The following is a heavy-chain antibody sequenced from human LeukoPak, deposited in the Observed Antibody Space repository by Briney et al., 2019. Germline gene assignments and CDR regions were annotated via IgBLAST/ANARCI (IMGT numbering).Heavy chain of an antibody. Sequence: SLKVSCKASGGTLSSYAFNWVRQAPGQGLEWMGGIIPIFGTPNYAQKFQDRVTITADGSTNTAYMELNSLRSEDTAIYYCARNLDIAVPGYSNHAEYFQYWGQGTLVTVSS. CDR2: IIPIFGTP. CDR3: ARNLDIAVPGYSNHAEYFQY. CDR1: GGTLSSYA. V-gene: IGHV1-69*13. D-gene: IGHD6-19*01. J-gene: IGHJ1*01.